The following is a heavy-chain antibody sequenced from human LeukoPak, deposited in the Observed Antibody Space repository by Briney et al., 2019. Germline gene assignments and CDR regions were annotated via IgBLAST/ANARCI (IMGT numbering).Heavy chain of an antibody. Sequence: GGSLRLSCATSGFTFSDYAMSWVRQAPGKGLEWVSTISNSGGNTHYADSVMGRFTISRDNSKNTLYLQMNSLRAEDTAVYYCAKSRRFWSGPDYWGQGTLVTVSS. CDR1: GFTFSDYA. V-gene: IGHV3-23*01. J-gene: IGHJ4*02. D-gene: IGHD3-3*01. CDR3: AKSRRFWSGPDY. CDR2: ISNSGGNT.